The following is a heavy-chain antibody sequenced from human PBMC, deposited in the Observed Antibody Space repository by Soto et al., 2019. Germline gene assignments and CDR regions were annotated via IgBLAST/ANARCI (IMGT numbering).Heavy chain of an antibody. J-gene: IGHJ3*02. CDR1: GGTFSSYA. CDR2: IIPIFGTA. CDR3: AREESYSGYYPHDAFDI. D-gene: IGHD3-22*01. Sequence: SVKVSCKASGGTFSSYAIIWVRQAPGQGLEWMGGIIPIFGTANYAQKFQGRVTITADESTSTAYMELSSLRSEDTAVYYCAREESYSGYYPHDAFDIWGQGTMVTVSS. V-gene: IGHV1-69*13.